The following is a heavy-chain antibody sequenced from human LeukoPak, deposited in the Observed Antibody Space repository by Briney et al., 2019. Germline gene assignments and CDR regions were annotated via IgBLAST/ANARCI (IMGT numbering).Heavy chain of an antibody. Sequence: ASVKVSCKVSGYTLTELSMHWVRQAPGKGLEWMGGFDPEDGETIYAQKFQGRVTMTEDTSTDTAYMELSSLRSEDTAVYYCATWPDSSGWYWGFDYWGQGTLVTVSS. CDR2: FDPEDGET. CDR1: GYTLTELS. D-gene: IGHD6-19*01. V-gene: IGHV1-24*01. J-gene: IGHJ4*02. CDR3: ATWPDSSGWYWGFDY.